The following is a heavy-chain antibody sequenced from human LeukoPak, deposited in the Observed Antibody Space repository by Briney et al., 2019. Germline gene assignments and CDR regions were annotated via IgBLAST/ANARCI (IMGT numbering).Heavy chain of an antibody. CDR3: ASTTQRLARGDY. D-gene: IGHD6-19*01. V-gene: IGHV3-23*01. Sequence: SGGSLRLSCAASGFTLSSYAMSWVRQAPGKGLEWVSVISGSGGNTFYADSVKGRFTISRDNSKNTLYLQMISLRAEDTAVYYCASTTQRLARGDYWGQGTLVTVSS. J-gene: IGHJ4*02. CDR1: GFTLSSYA. CDR2: ISGSGGNT.